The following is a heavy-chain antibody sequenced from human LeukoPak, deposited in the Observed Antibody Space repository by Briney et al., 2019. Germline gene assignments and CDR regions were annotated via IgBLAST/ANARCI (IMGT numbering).Heavy chain of an antibody. CDR2: ISSGSSSI. Sequence: GGSLRLSCAASGFTFSSCSMNWVRQAPGKGLEWVSYISSGSSSIYYADSVKGRFTISRDNAENSLYLQMNSLRDEDTAVYYCARDLTLGKPDYFDHWGQGTLVTVSS. D-gene: IGHD7-27*01. J-gene: IGHJ4*02. CDR3: ARDLTLGKPDYFDH. V-gene: IGHV3-48*02. CDR1: GFTFSSCS.